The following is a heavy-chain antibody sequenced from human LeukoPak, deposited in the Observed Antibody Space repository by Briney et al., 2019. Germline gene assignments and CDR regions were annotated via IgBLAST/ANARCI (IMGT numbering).Heavy chain of an antibody. CDR2: IDYSGST. D-gene: IGHD3-10*01. Sequence: SETLSLTCAVYGGSFSGYYWSWIRQPPGKGLEWIGYIDYSGSTNYNSSLKSRVTISVGTSKNQFSLKLSSVTAADTAVYYCARLTKNDSGSFRFGKKKRGYMDVWGKGTTVTISS. J-gene: IGHJ6*03. CDR3: ARLTKNDSGSFRFGKKKRGYMDV. CDR1: GGSFSGYY. V-gene: IGHV4-59*01.